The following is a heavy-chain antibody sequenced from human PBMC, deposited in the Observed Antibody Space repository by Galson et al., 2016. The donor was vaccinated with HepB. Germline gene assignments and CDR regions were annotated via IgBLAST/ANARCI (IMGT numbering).Heavy chain of an antibody. J-gene: IGHJ4*02. CDR2: IYYSGST. CDR3: VRDRSSGSGSFGY. Sequence: ETLSLTCSVSGGSISRSSDYWGWIRQPPGKGLEWIGTIYYSGSTYYNPSLNSRVTISVDTSKNQFSLKLSSVTAADTAVYFCVRDRSSGSGSFGYWGQGTLVTVSS. V-gene: IGHV4-39*07. D-gene: IGHD3-10*01. CDR1: GGSISRSSDY.